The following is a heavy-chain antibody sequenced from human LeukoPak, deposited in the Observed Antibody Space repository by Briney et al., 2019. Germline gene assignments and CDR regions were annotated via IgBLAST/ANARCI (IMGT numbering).Heavy chain of an antibody. CDR1: RGSISSNNW. CDR2: IYHSGST. D-gene: IGHD6-13*01. CDR3: ARGSDTAAGLY. J-gene: IGHJ4*02. V-gene: IGHV4-4*02. Sequence: SETLSLTCAVSRGSISSNNWWSWVRQPPGKRLEWIAEIYHSGSTNYNPSLKSRVTISVDKSKNQFSLKLSSVTAADTAMYYCARGSDTAAGLYWGQGTLVTVSS.